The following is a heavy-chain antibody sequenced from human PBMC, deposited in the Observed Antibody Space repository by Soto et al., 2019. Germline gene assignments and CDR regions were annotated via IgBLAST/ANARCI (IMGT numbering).Heavy chain of an antibody. CDR1: GFSVSSSY. D-gene: IGHD1-26*01. CDR2: IYLSGST. J-gene: IGHJ5*02. Sequence: EVQLVESGGGLVQPGGSLRLSCAASGFSVSSSYLYWVRQAPGKGLEWVSSIYLSGSTYYTDSVKGRFSISRDNSKNTLYLQRNGLGAETTAIIYGGRGKWGTTPNGPTPGGKGSLVTVSS. V-gene: IGHV3-66*01. CDR3: GRGKWGTTPNGPTP.